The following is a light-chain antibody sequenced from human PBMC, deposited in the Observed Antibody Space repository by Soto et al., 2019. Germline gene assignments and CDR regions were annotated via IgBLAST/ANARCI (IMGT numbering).Light chain of an antibody. CDR1: SSDVGSYNL. J-gene: IGLJ1*01. CDR3: CSYAGTSTLV. Sequence: QSVLTQPASVSGSPGQSITISCTGTSSDVGSYNLVSWYQHHPGKAPKIMIYEVSKWPSGVSNRFSGSKSGNTASLTISGLQAEDEADYYCCSYAGTSTLVFGTGTKGTVL. CDR2: EVS. V-gene: IGLV2-23*02.